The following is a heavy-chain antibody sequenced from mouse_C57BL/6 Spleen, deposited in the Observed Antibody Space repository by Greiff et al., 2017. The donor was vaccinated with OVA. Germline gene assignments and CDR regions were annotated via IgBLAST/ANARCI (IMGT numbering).Heavy chain of an antibody. D-gene: IGHD3-2*02. CDR1: GYTFTSYW. Sequence: QVQLQQPGAELVKPGASVKMSCKASGYTFTSYWITWVKQRPGQGLEWIGDIYPGSGSTNYNEKVTSKATLTVDTSSIPAYMPLRSLTSEDSAVYYCATSSAAWFAYWGQGTLVTVSA. CDR2: IYPGSGST. CDR3: ATSSAAWFAY. V-gene: IGHV1-55*01. J-gene: IGHJ3*01.